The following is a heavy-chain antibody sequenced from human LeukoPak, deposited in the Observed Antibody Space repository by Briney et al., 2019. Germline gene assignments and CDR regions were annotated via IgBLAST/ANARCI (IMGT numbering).Heavy chain of an antibody. CDR3: ARDSGRSSWSRYYYGMDV. D-gene: IGHD6-6*01. J-gene: IGHJ6*02. V-gene: IGHV3-7*01. CDR2: IKQDGSEK. CDR1: GFTFSSYW. Sequence: GGSLRLSCAASGFTFSSYWMSWVRQAPGKGLEWVANIKQDGSEKYYVDSVKGRSTISRDNAKNSLYLQMNSLRAEDTAVYYCARDSGRSSWSRYYYGMDVWGQGTTVTVSS.